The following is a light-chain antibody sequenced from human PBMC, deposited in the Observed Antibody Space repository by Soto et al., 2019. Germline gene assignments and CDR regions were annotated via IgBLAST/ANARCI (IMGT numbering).Light chain of an antibody. Sequence: EIVLTQSPGTLSLSPGERATLSCRASQSVSSSYLAWYQQKPGQAPRLLIYGASGRATGIPDRFRGSGSGTACTLTISRLEPEAFAGYYCQQYGGSPMYTFGQGTKLELK. J-gene: IGKJ2*01. V-gene: IGKV3-20*01. CDR1: QSVSSSY. CDR2: GAS. CDR3: QQYGGSPMYT.